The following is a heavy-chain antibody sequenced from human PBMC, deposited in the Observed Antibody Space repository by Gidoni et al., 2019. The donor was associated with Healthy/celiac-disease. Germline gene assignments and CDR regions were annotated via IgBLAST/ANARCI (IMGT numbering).Heavy chain of an antibody. CDR3: ARHTIFGVVGFDY. CDR2: INAGNGNT. D-gene: IGHD3-3*01. CDR1: GYTFTSYA. Sequence: QVQLVQSGAEVKKPGASVKVSCKASGYTFTSYAMHWVRQAPGQRLEWMGWINAGNGNTKYSQKFQGRVTITRDTSASTAYMELSSLRSEDTAVYYCARHTIFGVVGFDYWGQGTLVTVSS. J-gene: IGHJ4*02. V-gene: IGHV1-3*01.